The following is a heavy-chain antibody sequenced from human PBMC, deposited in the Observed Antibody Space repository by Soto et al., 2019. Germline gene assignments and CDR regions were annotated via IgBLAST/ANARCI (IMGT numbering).Heavy chain of an antibody. J-gene: IGHJ4*02. CDR3: ARLAFDY. CDR2: INPRNGDT. Sequence: ASVKVSCKSSGYIFIGYYIHWVRQAPGQGLEWMGWINPRNGDTKYAENFQGRVTMTSDTSIRTAYMELSGLRSDDTAVYYCARLAFDYWGQGTLVTVSS. V-gene: IGHV1-2*02. CDR1: GYIFIGYY.